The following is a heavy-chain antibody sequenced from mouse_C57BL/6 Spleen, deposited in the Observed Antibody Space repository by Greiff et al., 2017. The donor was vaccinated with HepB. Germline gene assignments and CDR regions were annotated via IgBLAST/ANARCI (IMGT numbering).Heavy chain of an antibody. Sequence: VMLVESGPGLVQPSQSLSITCTVSGFSLTSYGVHWVRQSPGKGLEWLGVIWSGGSTDYNAAFISRLSISKDNSKSQVFFKMNSLQADDTAIYYCARGGYYGTLYYFDYWGQGTTLTVSS. D-gene: IGHD1-1*01. J-gene: IGHJ2*01. CDR1: GFSLTSYG. CDR2: IWSGGST. CDR3: ARGGYYGTLYYFDY. V-gene: IGHV2-2*01.